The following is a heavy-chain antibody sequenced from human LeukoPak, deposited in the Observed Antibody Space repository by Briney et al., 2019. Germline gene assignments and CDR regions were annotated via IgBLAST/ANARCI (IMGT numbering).Heavy chain of an antibody. V-gene: IGHV4-39*07. Sequence: PSETLSLTCTVSGGSISSSSYCWGWIRQPPGKGLEWIGNICFSGSTYSNPSLKSRVTISVDTSKNQFSLKLSSVTAADTAVYYCARGGIEAAAGTWGFYYYYMDVWGKGTTVTVSS. D-gene: IGHD6-13*01. J-gene: IGHJ6*03. CDR1: GGSISSSSYC. CDR2: ICFSGST. CDR3: ARGGIEAAAGTWGFYYYYMDV.